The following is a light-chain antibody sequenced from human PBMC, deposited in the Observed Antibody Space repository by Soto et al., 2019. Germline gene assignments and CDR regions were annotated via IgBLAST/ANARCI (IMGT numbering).Light chain of an antibody. CDR3: QQRSNWIT. J-gene: IGKJ5*01. Sequence: EIVMTQSPATLSVSPVESANISCRASQSVSSNLAWHQQEPGQAPRLLIYDASTRPTGIPARFTGSGSGTDFNLTISSLEPEDFAVYYCQQRSNWITFGQGTRLEI. CDR1: QSVSSN. CDR2: DAS. V-gene: IGKV3-11*01.